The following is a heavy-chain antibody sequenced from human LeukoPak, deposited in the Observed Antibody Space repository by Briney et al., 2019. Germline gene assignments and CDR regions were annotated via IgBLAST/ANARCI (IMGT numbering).Heavy chain of an antibody. CDR3: VKDPNYDILTGPSTH. D-gene: IGHD3-9*01. V-gene: IGHV3-64D*06. Sequence: PGGSLRLSCSASGFTFSSYAMHWVRQAPGKGLESVSAISSNGGSTYYADSVKGRFTISRDNSKNTLYLQMSSLRAEDTAVYYCVKDPNYDILTGPSTHWGQGTLVTVSS. CDR1: GFTFSSYA. J-gene: IGHJ4*02. CDR2: ISSNGGST.